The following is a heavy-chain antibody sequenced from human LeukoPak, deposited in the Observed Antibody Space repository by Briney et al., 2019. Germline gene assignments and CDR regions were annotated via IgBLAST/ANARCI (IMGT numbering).Heavy chain of an antibody. Sequence: GGSLRLSCAASGFTFSSYWMSWVRQAPGKGLEWVANIKQDGSERYYVDSVKGRFTIYRDNAKNSLYLQMNSLRAEDTAVYYCARDGQLADFDYWGQGTLVTVSS. D-gene: IGHD6-6*01. CDR3: ARDGQLADFDY. V-gene: IGHV3-7*01. CDR1: GFTFSSYW. J-gene: IGHJ4*02. CDR2: IKQDGSER.